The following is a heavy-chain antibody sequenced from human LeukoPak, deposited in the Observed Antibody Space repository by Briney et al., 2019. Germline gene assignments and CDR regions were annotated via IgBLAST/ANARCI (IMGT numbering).Heavy chain of an antibody. J-gene: IGHJ4*02. CDR1: GGSISSGGYY. D-gene: IGHD3-22*01. CDR3: ARDSADSSGYYYYFDY. Sequence: SETLSLTCTVSGGSISSGGYYWSWIRQHPGKGLEWIGYIYYSGSTNYNPSLKSRVTISVDTSKNQFSLKLSSVTAAGTAVYYCARDSADSSGYYYYFDYWGQGTLVTVSS. CDR2: IYYSGST. V-gene: IGHV4-61*08.